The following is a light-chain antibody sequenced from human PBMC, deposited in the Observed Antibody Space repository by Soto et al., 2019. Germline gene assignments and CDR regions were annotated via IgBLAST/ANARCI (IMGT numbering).Light chain of an antibody. CDR3: QQSYST. CDR1: QSISSY. CDR2: AAS. J-gene: IGKJ1*01. Sequence: DIQMTQSPSSLSASVGDRVTITCRASQSISSYLNWYQQKPGKAPKLLIYAASSLQSGLPSRFSGSGSATDFTLTISSLQPEDFATYYCQQSYSTFGQGTKVEIK. V-gene: IGKV1-39*01.